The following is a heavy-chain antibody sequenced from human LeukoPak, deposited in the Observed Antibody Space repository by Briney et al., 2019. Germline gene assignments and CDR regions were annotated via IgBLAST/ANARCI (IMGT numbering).Heavy chain of an antibody. CDR3: GYCSTTSCYAEFDY. D-gene: IGHD2-2*01. CDR1: GFTVSTNY. Sequence: PLGSLRHSCTAPGFTVSTNYMSSVRQAPGKRLKWVSVIYSGGNTYYADYVKGRFTISRDNSKNTLYLQMNSLRAEDTAVYYCGYCSTTSCYAEFDYWGQGSLVTVSS. V-gene: IGHV3-66*01. CDR2: IYSGGNT. J-gene: IGHJ4*02.